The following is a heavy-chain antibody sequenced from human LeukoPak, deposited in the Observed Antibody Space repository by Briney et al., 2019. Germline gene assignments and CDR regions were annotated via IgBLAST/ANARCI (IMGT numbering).Heavy chain of an antibody. V-gene: IGHV3-23*01. Sequence: GGSLRLSCAASGFTFSSYAMSWVRQTPGKGLDWVSSISSSGNTYYADSVKGRFTISRDNSKNMLYLQMNSLRAEDTAVYYCVKGRISEDGLDFWGQGTLVTVSS. CDR1: GFTFSSYA. J-gene: IGHJ4*02. CDR3: VKGRISEDGLDF. CDR2: ISSSGNT. D-gene: IGHD6-13*01.